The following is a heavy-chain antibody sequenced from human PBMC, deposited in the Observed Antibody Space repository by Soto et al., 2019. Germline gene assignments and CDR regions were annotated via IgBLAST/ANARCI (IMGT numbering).Heavy chain of an antibody. D-gene: IGHD1-26*01. CDR1: GFSFRDYD. J-gene: IGHJ6*02. V-gene: IGHV3-13*05. CDR3: ARAYLGRLPRRADYYSAMDV. Sequence: GGSLRLSCAASGFSFRDYDMHWVRQRKGKGLEWVSALGAARDPYYVGSVKGRFSVSRDNAQNSLFLQMNNLRVDDTAVYFCARAYLGRLPRRADYYSAMDVWGRGTTVTVSS. CDR2: LGAARDP.